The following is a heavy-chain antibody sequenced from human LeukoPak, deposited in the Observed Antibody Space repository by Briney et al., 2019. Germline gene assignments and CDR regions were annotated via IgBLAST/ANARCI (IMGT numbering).Heavy chain of an antibody. CDR3: AKEGGITVATIDYFDY. D-gene: IGHD5-12*01. J-gene: IGHJ4*02. CDR2: IRYDGSNK. Sequence: GGSLRLSCAASGFTFSSYGMHWVRQAPGKGLEWVAFIRYDGSNKYYADSVKGRFTISGDNSKNTLYLQMNSLRAEDTAVYYCAKEGGITVATIDYFDYWGQGTLVTVSS. CDR1: GFTFSSYG. V-gene: IGHV3-30*02.